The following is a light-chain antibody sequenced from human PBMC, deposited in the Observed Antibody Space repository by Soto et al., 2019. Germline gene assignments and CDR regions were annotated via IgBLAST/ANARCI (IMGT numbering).Light chain of an antibody. CDR3: CSYAGSSTLVV. Sequence: QSALTQPASVSGSPGQSITISCTGTSSDVGSYNLVSWYQQHPGKAPKLMIYEGSKRPSGVSNRFSGSKSGNTASLTISGLQAEDEADYCCCSYAGSSTLVVFGGGTKLTVL. CDR2: EGS. J-gene: IGLJ2*01. CDR1: SSDVGSYNL. V-gene: IGLV2-23*01.